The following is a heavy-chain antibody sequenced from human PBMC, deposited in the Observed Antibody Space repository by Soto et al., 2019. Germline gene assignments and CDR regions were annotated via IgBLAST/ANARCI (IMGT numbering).Heavy chain of an antibody. CDR1: SGSISNSNW. D-gene: IGHD6-19*01. Sequence: SETLSLTCAVSSGSISNSNWWSWVRQPRGKGREWIGEIYHSGSTNYTPSLQSRVTISVDKSKNQFSLKLSSVTAAEKAVYSCARGTLVGIAVAGTPGYYYCYMDVWGKGTTVTVS. J-gene: IGHJ6*03. CDR2: IYHSGST. V-gene: IGHV4-4*02. CDR3: ARGTLVGIAVAGTPGYYYCYMDV.